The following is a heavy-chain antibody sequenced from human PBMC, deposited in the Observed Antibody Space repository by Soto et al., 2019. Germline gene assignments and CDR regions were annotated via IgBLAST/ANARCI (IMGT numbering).Heavy chain of an antibody. CDR3: AASTMVRGVIDY. D-gene: IGHD3-10*01. CDR1: GFTFTSSA. CDR2: IVVGSGNT. Sequence: SVKVSCKASGFTFTSSAMQWVRQARGQRLEWIGWIVVGSGNTNYAQKFQERVTITRDMSTSTAYMELSSLRSEDTAVYYCAASTMVRGVIDYWGQGTLVTVSS. V-gene: IGHV1-58*02. J-gene: IGHJ4*02.